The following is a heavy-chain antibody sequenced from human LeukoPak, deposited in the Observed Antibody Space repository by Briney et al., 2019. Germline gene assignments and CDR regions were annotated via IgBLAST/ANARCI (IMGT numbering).Heavy chain of an antibody. D-gene: IGHD1-14*01. Sequence: PGGSLRISCAASGFTVSSNYMSWVRQAPGKGLEWVSVIYSGGSTYYADSVKGRFTISRDNSKNTLYLQMNSLRAEDTAVYYCARDRTGWASDYWGQGILVTVSS. CDR2: IYSGGST. V-gene: IGHV3-53*01. CDR1: GFTVSSNY. J-gene: IGHJ4*02. CDR3: ARDRTGWASDY.